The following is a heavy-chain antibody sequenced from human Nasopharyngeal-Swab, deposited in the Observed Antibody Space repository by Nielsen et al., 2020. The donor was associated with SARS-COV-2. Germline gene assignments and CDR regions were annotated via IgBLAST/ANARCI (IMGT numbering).Heavy chain of an antibody. CDR3: ARDYYDSSGYYGGFDP. CDR2: IYYSGST. Sequence: PGKGLEWIGYIYYSGSTYYNPSLKSRVTMSVDTSKNQFSLKLSSVTAADTAVYYCARDYYDSSGYYGGFDPWGQGTLVTVSS. D-gene: IGHD3-22*01. J-gene: IGHJ5*02. V-gene: IGHV4-30-4*01.